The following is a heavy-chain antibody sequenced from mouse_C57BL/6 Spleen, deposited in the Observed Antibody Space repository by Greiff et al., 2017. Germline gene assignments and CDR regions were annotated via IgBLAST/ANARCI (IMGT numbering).Heavy chain of an antibody. J-gene: IGHJ4*01. D-gene: IGHD3-2*02. Sequence: QVQLQQPGAELVMPGASVKLSCKASGYTFTSYWMHWVKQRPGQGLEWIGEIDPSDSYTNYNQKFKGKSTLTVDKSSSTAYMQLSSLTSEDSAVYDCATAQATNYAMDYWGQGTSVTVSS. CDR3: ATAQATNYAMDY. CDR1: GYTFTSYW. CDR2: IDPSDSYT. V-gene: IGHV1-69*01.